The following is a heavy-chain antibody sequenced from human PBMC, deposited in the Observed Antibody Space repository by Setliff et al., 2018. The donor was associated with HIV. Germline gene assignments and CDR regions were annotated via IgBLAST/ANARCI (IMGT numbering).Heavy chain of an antibody. Sequence: PSETLSLTCSVSGASISSNSYYWGWIRQPPGKGLEWIGNIHYSGSTYYNPSLKSRVTISVDTSKNQVSLTLSSVTPADTAVYYCARHICGTTACYAVDVWGPGTMVTVSS. J-gene: IGHJ3*01. CDR2: IHYSGST. CDR3: ARHICGTTACYAVDV. D-gene: IGHD2-2*01. V-gene: IGHV4-39*01. CDR1: GASISSNSYY.